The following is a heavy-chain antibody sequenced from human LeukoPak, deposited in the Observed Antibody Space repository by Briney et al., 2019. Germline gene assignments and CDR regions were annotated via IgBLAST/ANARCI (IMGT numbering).Heavy chain of an antibody. CDR1: DFTFSNFG. J-gene: IGHJ5*02. CDR2: IRYDGSNN. D-gene: IGHD6-19*01. V-gene: IGHV3-30*02. Sequence: GGSLRLSCVASDFTFSNFGMHWVRQAPGKGLEWLSSIRYDGSNNYHADSVKGRFSISRDNSKNTLHLQMNTLRPDDTAVYYCARTAVAGTLRWFDLWGQGTLVIVSS. CDR3: ARTAVAGTLRWFDL.